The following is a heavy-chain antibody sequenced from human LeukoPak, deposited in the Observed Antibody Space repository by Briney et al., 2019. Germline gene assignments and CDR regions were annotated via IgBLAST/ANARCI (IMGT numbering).Heavy chain of an antibody. CDR2: ISYDGSNK. CDR1: GFTFSSYG. CDR3: AKIPLSGDYLDY. Sequence: GRSLRLSCAASGFTFSSYGMHWVRQAPGKGLEWVAVISYDGSNKYYADSVKGRFTISRDNSKNTLYLQMNSLRAEDTAVYYCAKIPLSGDYLDYWGQGTLVTVSS. D-gene: IGHD4-17*01. V-gene: IGHV3-30*18. J-gene: IGHJ4*02.